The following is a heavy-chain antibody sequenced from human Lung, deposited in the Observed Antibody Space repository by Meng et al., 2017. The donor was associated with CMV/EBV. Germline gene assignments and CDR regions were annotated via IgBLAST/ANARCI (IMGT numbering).Heavy chain of an antibody. J-gene: IGHJ5*02. Sequence: SXTLSLTCSVSGGSVNSGSNYWTWIRQPPGKGLEWIGYIDYRGVTKYNPSLRSRVTISSDTSRHHFSLKLSSVTAADTAVYDCTWDTGSDESYTWFDPWGPGTLVTVSS. V-gene: IGHV4-61*03. CDR3: TWDTGSDESYTWFDP. CDR1: GGSVNSGSNY. CDR2: IDYRGVT. D-gene: IGHD3-10*01.